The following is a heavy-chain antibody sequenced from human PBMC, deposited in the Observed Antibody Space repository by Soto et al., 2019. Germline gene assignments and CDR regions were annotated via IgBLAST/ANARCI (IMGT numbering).Heavy chain of an antibody. CDR3: ARESSSSSMAQNWFDP. V-gene: IGHV4-31*03. CDR1: GGSISSGGYY. J-gene: IGHJ5*02. D-gene: IGHD6-6*01. Sequence: SETLSLTCTVSGGSISSGGYYWSWIRQHPGKGLEWIGYIYYSGSTYYNPSLKSRVTISVDTSKNQFSLKLSSVTAADAAVYYCARESSSSSMAQNWFDPWGQGTLVTVSS. CDR2: IYYSGST.